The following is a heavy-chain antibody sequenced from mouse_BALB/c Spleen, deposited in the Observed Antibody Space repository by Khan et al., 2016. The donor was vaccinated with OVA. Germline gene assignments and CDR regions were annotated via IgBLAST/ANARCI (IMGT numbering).Heavy chain of an antibody. J-gene: IGHJ2*01. D-gene: IGHD2-3*01. CDR2: ISSGSSTI. CDR3: ARTGYYYFDY. Sequence: EVELVESGGGLVQPGGSRKLSCAASGFTFSGFGMHWVRQAPEKGLEWVAYISSGSSTIYYADTVKGRFPISRDNSKNTLFLQLTSLRSEDTAVYYCARTGYYYFDYWGQGTTLTVSS. V-gene: IGHV5-17*02. CDR1: GFTFSGFG.